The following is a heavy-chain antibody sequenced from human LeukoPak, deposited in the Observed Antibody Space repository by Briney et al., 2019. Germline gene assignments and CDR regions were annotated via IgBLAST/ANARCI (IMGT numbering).Heavy chain of an antibody. D-gene: IGHD6-13*01. J-gene: IGHJ4*02. CDR2: IWYDGINK. Sequence: GGSLRLSCVASGFTFRSYGMPWVRQAPGKGLEWVAVIWYDGINKYYSDSVKGRFMISRDNSKNTLYLQMNSLRAEDTAVYYCARDLGDRYSSSWYDYWGQGTLVTVSS. CDR3: ARDLGDRYSSSWYDY. CDR1: GFTFRSYG. V-gene: IGHV3-33*01.